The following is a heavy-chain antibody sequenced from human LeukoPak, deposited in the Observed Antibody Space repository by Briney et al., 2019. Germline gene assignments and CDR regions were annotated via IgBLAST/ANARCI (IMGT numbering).Heavy chain of an antibody. Sequence: PSETLSLTCTVSGGSLSSGDYYWSWIRQPPGKGLEWMGYIYHSGTTYYNPSLKSRITMSVDTSKNQFSLRLTSVTAADTAVYYCATGRFYFDYWGQGTLVPVSS. CDR1: GGSLSSGDYY. CDR2: IYHSGTT. J-gene: IGHJ4*02. V-gene: IGHV4-30-4*08. CDR3: ATGRFYFDY. D-gene: IGHD1-26*01.